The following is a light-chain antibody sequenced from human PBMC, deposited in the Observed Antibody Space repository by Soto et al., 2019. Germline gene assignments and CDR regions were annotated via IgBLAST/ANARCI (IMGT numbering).Light chain of an antibody. J-gene: IGLJ1*01. CDR1: SSDIGGYNY. Sequence: QSALTQPASVSGSPGQSITVSCTGTSSDIGGYNYVSWYQQHPGKAPKLMVYEGTNRPSGVSDRFSGSKSGNTASLTISGLQADDEGYYYCRSYTSRSTLYVFGTGTKLTVL. CDR2: EGT. V-gene: IGLV2-14*01. CDR3: RSYTSRSTLYV.